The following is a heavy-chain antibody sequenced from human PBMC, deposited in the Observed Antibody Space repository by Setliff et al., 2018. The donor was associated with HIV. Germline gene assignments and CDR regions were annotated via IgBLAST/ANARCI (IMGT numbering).Heavy chain of an antibody. D-gene: IGHD3-22*01. CDR1: GFPFTSFS. CDR3: ATDPYYYDSSGHFDS. J-gene: IGHJ4*02. V-gene: IGHV3-48*01. CDR2: ISASTNTI. Sequence: GSLRLSCAASGFPFTSFSINWVRQAPGEGLEWVSYISASTNTIYYADSVKGRFTISRDNARNSLYLQMNSLRAEDTAVYYCATDPYYYDSSGHFDSWGQGTLVTVSS.